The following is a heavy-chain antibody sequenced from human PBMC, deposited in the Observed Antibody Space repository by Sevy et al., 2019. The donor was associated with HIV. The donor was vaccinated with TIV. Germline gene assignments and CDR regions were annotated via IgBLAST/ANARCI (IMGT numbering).Heavy chain of an antibody. J-gene: IGHJ5*02. V-gene: IGHV3-7*03. CDR2: IKQDGSEK. D-gene: IGHD2-2*01. Sequence: GGSLRLSCAASGFTFSSYWMSWVRQAPGKGLEWVANIKQDGSEKYYVDSVKGRFTISRDNAKNSLYLQMNSLRAEDTAVYYCARESLGYCSSTSCYNWFDPWGQGTLVTISS. CDR1: GFTFSSYW. CDR3: ARESLGYCSSTSCYNWFDP.